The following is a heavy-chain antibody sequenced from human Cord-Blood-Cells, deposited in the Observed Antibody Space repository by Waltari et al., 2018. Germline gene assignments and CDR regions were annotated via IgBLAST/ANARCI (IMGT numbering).Heavy chain of an antibody. CDR2: IYYSGST. J-gene: IGHJ4*02. Sequence: QLQLQESGPGLVKPSETLSLTCTVSDGSTSSSSHYCGWIRQPPGKGLEWIGSIYYSGSTYYNPSLKSRVTISIDTSKNQFSLKLSSVTAADTAVYYCAILSRIVGAGYYFDYWGQGTLVTVSS. D-gene: IGHD1-26*01. V-gene: IGHV4-39*01. CDR3: AILSRIVGAGYYFDY. CDR1: DGSTSSSSHY.